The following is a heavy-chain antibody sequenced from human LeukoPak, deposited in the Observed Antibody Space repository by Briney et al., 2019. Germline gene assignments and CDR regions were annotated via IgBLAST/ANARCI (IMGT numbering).Heavy chain of an antibody. D-gene: IGHD3-22*01. CDR3: AGHPYDSSGFRLDY. J-gene: IGHJ4*02. CDR2: ISYDGSNK. CDR1: GFTFSNYA. Sequence: PGRSLRLSCAASGFTFSNYAMPWVRQAPGKGLEWMALISYDGSNKYYADSVKGRFTISRDNSKNTLYLQMNSLKPEDTAVYYCAGHPYDSSGFRLDYWGQGTLVIVSS. V-gene: IGHV3-30*03.